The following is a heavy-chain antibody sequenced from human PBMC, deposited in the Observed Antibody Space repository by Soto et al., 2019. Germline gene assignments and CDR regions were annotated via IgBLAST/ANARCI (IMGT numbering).Heavy chain of an antibody. CDR1: GVSISGYD. CDR3: ARDLWGYCGTDCYPLDV. V-gene: IGHV4-59*01. D-gene: IGHD2-21*02. CDR2: MYNTGST. Sequence: SETLSLTCTVSGVSISGYDWSWIRQPPGKGLEWIGYMYNTGSTVYNPSFKSRVTISVDTSKNQFSLKLNSVTAADTAVYYCARDLWGYCGTDCYPLDVWGQGTTVT. J-gene: IGHJ6*02.